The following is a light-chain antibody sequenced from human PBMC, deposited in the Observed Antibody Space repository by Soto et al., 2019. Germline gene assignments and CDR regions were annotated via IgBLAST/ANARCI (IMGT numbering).Light chain of an antibody. Sequence: EIVMTQSPATLSVSPGERATLSCRASQSVSSNLAWYQQKPGQPPRVLIYGTSIRATGIPERFSGGGSGTDFTLTITRLESEDFAVYYCQQYGSSLFTFGPGTKVDFK. CDR2: GTS. CDR1: QSVSSN. J-gene: IGKJ3*01. V-gene: IGKV3-20*01. CDR3: QQYGSSLFT.